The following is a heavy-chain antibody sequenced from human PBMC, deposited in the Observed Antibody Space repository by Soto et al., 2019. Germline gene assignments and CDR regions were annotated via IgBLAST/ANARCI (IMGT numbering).Heavy chain of an antibody. CDR1: GGTFRNYP. CDR2: IFPLTDIP. J-gene: IGHJ4*02. V-gene: IGHV1-69*02. Sequence: QVQLVQSGAEVKKPGSSVKVSCKASGGTFRNYPINWVRQAPGQGLEWMGSIFPLTDIPDYAQNFQARLTFXXDXSTITAYMELSSLTSDDTAMYFCARGPLVVLNYFESWGQGTLVTVSS. CDR3: ARGPLVVLNYFES.